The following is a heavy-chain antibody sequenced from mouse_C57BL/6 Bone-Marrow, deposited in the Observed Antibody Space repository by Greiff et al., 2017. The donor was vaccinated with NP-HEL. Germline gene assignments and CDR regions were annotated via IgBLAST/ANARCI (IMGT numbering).Heavy chain of an antibody. CDR3: TTYAIYYGKSVYAMDY. CDR2: IDPENGDT. CDR1: GFTFTDYY. J-gene: IGHJ4*01. V-gene: IGHV14-4*01. D-gene: IGHD2-1*01. Sequence: VQLQQSGAELVRPGASVKLSCTASGFTFTDYYMHWVKQRPEQGLEWIGWIDPENGDTDYASKFQGKATITADTSSNTAYLQLSSLTSEDTAVYYGTTYAIYYGKSVYAMDYGGQGTAVTVTA.